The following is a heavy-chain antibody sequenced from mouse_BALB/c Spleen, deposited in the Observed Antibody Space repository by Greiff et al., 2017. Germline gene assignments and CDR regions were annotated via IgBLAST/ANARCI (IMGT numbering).Heavy chain of an antibody. Sequence: DVHLVESGGGLVKPGGSLKLSCAASGFTFSSYAMSWVRQTPEKRLEWVASISSGGSTYYPDSVKGRFTISSNNARNILYLQMSSLRSEDTAMYYCAREAHTAVVAEGFAYWGQGTLVTVSA. CDR2: ISSGGST. D-gene: IGHD1-1*01. V-gene: IGHV5-6-5*01. J-gene: IGHJ3*01. CDR3: AREAHTAVVAEGFAY. CDR1: GFTFSSYA.